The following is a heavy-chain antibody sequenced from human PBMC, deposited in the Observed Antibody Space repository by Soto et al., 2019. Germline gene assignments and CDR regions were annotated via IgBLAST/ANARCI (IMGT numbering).Heavy chain of an antibody. V-gene: IGHV4-30-4*01. CDR3: ARGSAAKRYFDL. J-gene: IGHJ2*01. Sequence: QVQLQESGPGLVKPSQTLSLMCTVSGAPISGGDYHWSWIRQPPGKVLEWIGYIFPSGATHYNSSLGSRITMSVETSKSHFSLKLTSVTSADTAVYFCARGSAAKRYFDLWGRGTLVTVSS. D-gene: IGHD5-18*01. CDR2: IFPSGAT. CDR1: GAPISGGDYH.